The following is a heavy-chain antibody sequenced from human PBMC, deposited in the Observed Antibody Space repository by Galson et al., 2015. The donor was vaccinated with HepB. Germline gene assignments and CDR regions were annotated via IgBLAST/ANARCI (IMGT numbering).Heavy chain of an antibody. J-gene: IGHJ4*02. D-gene: IGHD1-26*01. CDR2: INSDGGST. V-gene: IGHV3-74*01. Sequence: SLRLSCAASGSTFSSYWMHWVRQAPGKGLVWVSRINSDGGSTSYADSVKGRFTISRDNAKNTLYLQMNSLRAEDTAVYYCARGHGSGSYRPLDYWGQGTLVTVSS. CDR3: ARGHGSGSYRPLDY. CDR1: GSTFSSYW.